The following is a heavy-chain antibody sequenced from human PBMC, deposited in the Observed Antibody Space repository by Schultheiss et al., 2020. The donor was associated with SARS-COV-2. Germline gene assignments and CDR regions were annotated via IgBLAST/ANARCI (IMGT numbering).Heavy chain of an antibody. CDR3: ARGFDNWNDWTAWFDP. CDR2: ISGSGGST. CDR1: GFTVSSNY. V-gene: IGHV3-23*01. J-gene: IGHJ5*02. Sequence: GGSLRLSCAASGFTVSSNYMSWVRQAPGKGLEWVSAISGSGGSTYYADSVKGRFTISRDNSKNTLYLQMNSLRAEDMAVYYCARGFDNWNDWTAWFDPWGQGTLVTVSS. D-gene: IGHD1-1*01.